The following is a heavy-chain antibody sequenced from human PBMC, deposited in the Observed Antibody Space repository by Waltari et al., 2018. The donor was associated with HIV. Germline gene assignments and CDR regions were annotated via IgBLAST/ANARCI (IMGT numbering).Heavy chain of an antibody. CDR3: ARRSRSGYSARPPYYFDY. Sequence: QLHLQESGPGLVKPSATLSLTCPVSGDSILSSSYYCGWTRQPPGRGLEWIGSVYYSENTYYNPSLKSRVTISVDTSKNQFSLRLISVTAADAAVYYCARRSRSGYSARPPYYFDYWGQGTLVTVSS. V-gene: IGHV4-39*01. D-gene: IGHD3-22*01. J-gene: IGHJ4*02. CDR2: VYYSENT. CDR1: GDSILSSSYY.